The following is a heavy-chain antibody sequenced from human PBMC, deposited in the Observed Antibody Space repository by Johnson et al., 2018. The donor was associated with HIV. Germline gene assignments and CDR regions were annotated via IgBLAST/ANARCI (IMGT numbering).Heavy chain of an antibody. CDR3: ARVQVAMATIGYAFDI. CDR2: ISYDGSNK. CDR1: GFTFSNYG. V-gene: IGHV3-30*19. J-gene: IGHJ3*02. Sequence: QVQLVESGGGVVQPGRSLRLSCAASGFTFSNYGMHWVRQAPGKGLEWVAVISYDGSNKYSADPVKGRFPTSRDNSKNTLYLQMNSLRAEDPAVYYCARVQVAMATIGYAFDIWGQGTMVTVYS. D-gene: IGHD5-12*01.